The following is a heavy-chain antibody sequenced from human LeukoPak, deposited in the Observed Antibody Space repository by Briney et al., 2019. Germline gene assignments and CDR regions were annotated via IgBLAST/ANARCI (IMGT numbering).Heavy chain of an antibody. CDR2: ISYDGSNK. Sequence: GGSLRLSCAASGFTFSSYAMHWVRQAPGKGLEWVAVISYDGSNKYYADSVKGRFTISRDNSKNTLYLQMNSLRAEDTAVYYCARDYYGSGSYYNSDWGQGTLVTVSS. D-gene: IGHD3-10*01. CDR1: GFTFSSYA. CDR3: ARDYYGSGSYYNSD. V-gene: IGHV3-30-3*01. J-gene: IGHJ4*02.